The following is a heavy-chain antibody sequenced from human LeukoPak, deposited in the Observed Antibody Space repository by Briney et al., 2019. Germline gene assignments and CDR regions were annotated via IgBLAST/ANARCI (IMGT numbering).Heavy chain of an antibody. CDR3: ARDIHFDDGRDY. CDR2: INPSGGST. D-gene: IGHD3-9*01. CDR1: GGTFSSYA. V-gene: IGHV1-46*01. Sequence: ASVKVSCKASGGTFSSYAISWVRQAPGQGLEWMGIINPSGGSTSYAQKFQGRVTMTRDTSTSTVYMELSSLRSEDTAVYYCARDIHFDDGRDYWGQGTLVTVSS. J-gene: IGHJ4*02.